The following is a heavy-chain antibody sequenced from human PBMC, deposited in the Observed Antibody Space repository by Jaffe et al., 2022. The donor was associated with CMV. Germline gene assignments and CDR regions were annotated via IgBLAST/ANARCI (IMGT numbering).Heavy chain of an antibody. CDR3: AREDHPYCSGGSCRIVYYYYYMDV. J-gene: IGHJ6*03. CDR1: GFTFSDYY. V-gene: IGHV3-11*06. CDR2: ISSSSSYT. D-gene: IGHD2-15*01. Sequence: QVQLVESGGGLVKPGGSLRLSCAASGFTFSDYYMSWIRQAPGKGLEWVSYISSSSSYTNYADSVKGRFTISRDNAKNSLYLQMNSLRAEDTAVYYCAREDHPYCSGGSCRIVYYYYYMDVWGKGTTVTVSS.